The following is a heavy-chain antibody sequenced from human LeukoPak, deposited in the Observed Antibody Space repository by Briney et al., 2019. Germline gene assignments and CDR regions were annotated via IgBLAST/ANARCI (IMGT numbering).Heavy chain of an antibody. V-gene: IGHV4-61*01. J-gene: IGHJ4*02. CDR1: GDSVSSGNYY. CDR2: MSPSGTT. D-gene: IGHD1-1*01. Sequence: SETLSLTCTVSGDSVSSGNYYLTWIRQPPGTGLDWITYMSPSGTTKYNPSLKSRVTTSVDTSRTQFSLRLSSVTAADTAVYYCARLTRRSGNYFENWGQGTLVTVSS. CDR3: ARLTRRSGNYFEN.